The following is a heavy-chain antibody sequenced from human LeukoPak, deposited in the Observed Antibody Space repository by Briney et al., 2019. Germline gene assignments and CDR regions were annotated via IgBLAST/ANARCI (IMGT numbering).Heavy chain of an antibody. D-gene: IGHD2-21*01. CDR1: GITFSSYN. J-gene: IGHJ3*02. V-gene: IGHV3-9*03. CDR2: ISWNRGSI. Sequence: GGSLRLSCAAFGITFSSYNMNWVRQSPGKGLEGGSGISWNRGSIGYADSVKGRFTISRDNAKTSLYLQMNSLRAEDMALYYCAKARLFRIPGLYNDAFDIWGQGTMVTVSS. CDR3: AKARLFRIPGLYNDAFDI.